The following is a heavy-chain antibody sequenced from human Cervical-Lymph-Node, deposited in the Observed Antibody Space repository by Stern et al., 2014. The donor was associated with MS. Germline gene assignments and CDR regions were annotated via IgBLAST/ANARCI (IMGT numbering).Heavy chain of an antibody. J-gene: IGHJ4*02. CDR1: GFTFSSYA. CDR2: ISGSGGST. Sequence: EVHLVESGGGLAQPGGSLRLSCAASGFTFSSYAMSWVRQAPGKGLEWVSAISGSGGSTYYADSVKGRFTISRDNSKNTLYLQMNSLRAEDTAVYYCAKVFVSDPRGIIDYWGQGTLVTVSS. V-gene: IGHV3-23*04. CDR3: AKVFVSDPRGIIDY. D-gene: IGHD2/OR15-2a*01.